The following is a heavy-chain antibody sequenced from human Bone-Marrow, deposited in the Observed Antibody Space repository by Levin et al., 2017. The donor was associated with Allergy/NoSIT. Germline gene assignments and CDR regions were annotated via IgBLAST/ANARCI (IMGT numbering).Heavy chain of an antibody. CDR2: ISAYTGNT. V-gene: IGHV1-18*01. CDR3: ARVGDLRLDY. J-gene: IGHJ4*02. D-gene: IGHD3-16*01. CDR1: GYAFSTYG. Sequence: ASVKVSCKASGYAFSTYGISWVRQAPGQGLEWMGWISAYTGNTNYAQKFQGRVTMTTDASTSTVYMELRSLRSDDSAVYYCARVGDLRLDYWGQGTLVTVSS.